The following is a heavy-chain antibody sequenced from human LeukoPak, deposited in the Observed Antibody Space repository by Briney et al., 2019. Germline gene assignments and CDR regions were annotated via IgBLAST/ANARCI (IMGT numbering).Heavy chain of an antibody. CDR3: ARGDQLDWFDP. Sequence: SETLSLTCAVYGGSFSGYYWSWIRQPPGKGLEWIGEINHSGSTNYNPSLKSRVTISVDTSKNQFSLKLSSVTAADTAVYYCARGDQLDWFDPWGQGTLVTVSS. V-gene: IGHV4-34*01. CDR1: GGSFSGYY. CDR2: INHSGST. D-gene: IGHD2-2*01. J-gene: IGHJ5*02.